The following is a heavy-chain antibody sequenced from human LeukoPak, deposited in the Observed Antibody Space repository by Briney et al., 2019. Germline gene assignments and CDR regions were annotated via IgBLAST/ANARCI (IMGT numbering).Heavy chain of an antibody. Sequence: GGSLRLSCAASGFTFSSYWMSWVRQAPGKGLEWVASVKQDGNEKYYVDSVKGRFTISRDNAKNSLYLLMNSLRAEDTAVYYCVRGYYAGRGHHFEYWGQGTLVTVSS. V-gene: IGHV3-7*01. CDR3: VRGYYAGRGHHFEY. CDR2: VKQDGNEK. CDR1: GFTFSSYW. D-gene: IGHD3-22*01. J-gene: IGHJ4*02.